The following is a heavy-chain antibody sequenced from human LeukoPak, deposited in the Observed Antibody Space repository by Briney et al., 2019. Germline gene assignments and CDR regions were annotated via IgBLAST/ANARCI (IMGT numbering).Heavy chain of an antibody. V-gene: IGHV3-20*04. CDR2: INWNGGST. J-gene: IGHJ6*03. CDR1: GFTFDDYG. Sequence: GGSLRLSCAASGFTFDDYGMSWVRQAPGKGLEWVSGINWNGGSTGYADSVKGRFTISRDNAKNSLYLQMNSLRAEDTALYYCARVPTFMASHYYYYMDVWGKGTTVTVSS. CDR3: ARVPTFMASHYYYYMDV. D-gene: IGHD5-24*01.